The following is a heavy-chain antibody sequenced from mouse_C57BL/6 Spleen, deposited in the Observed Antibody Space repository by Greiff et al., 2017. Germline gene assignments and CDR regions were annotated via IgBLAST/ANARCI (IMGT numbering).Heavy chain of an antibody. CDR1: GYTFTDYE. D-gene: IGHD1-1*01. Sequence: QVQLKQSGAELVRPGASVTLSCKASGYTFTDYEMHWVKQTPVHGLAWIGAIDPETGGTAYNQKFKGKAILTADKSSSTAYMELRSLTSEDSAVYYCTRSASRYFDYWGQGTTLTVSS. CDR3: TRSASRYFDY. V-gene: IGHV1-15*01. J-gene: IGHJ2*01. CDR2: IDPETGGT.